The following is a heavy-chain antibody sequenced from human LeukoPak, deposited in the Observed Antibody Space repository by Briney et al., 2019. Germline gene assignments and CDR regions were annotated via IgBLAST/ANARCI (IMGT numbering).Heavy chain of an antibody. CDR3: AKAGIAVPATPEY. Sequence: PGGSLRLSCAASGFTFRSYAMNWVRQAPGKGLEWVSVISSSGGTTYYSDSVKGRFIISRDNSKNTLYLQMNSLRAEDTAVYYCAKAGIAVPATPEYCGQGTRSPSPQ. J-gene: IGHJ4*02. V-gene: IGHV3-23*01. CDR1: GFTFRSYA. CDR2: ISSSGGTT. D-gene: IGHD6-19*01.